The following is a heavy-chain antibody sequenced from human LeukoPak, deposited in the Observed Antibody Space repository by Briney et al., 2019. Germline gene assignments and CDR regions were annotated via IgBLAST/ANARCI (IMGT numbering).Heavy chain of an antibody. CDR1: GFTFSDYY. Sequence: TGGSLRLSCAASGFTFSDYYMSWIRQAPGKGLEWVSYISSSGSTIYYADSVKGRFTISRDNAKNSLYLQMNSLRAGDTAVYYCARDPTGTRRLWFDPWGQGTLVTVSS. D-gene: IGHD1/OR15-1a*01. CDR3: ARDPTGTRRLWFDP. J-gene: IGHJ5*02. V-gene: IGHV3-11*01. CDR2: ISSSGSTI.